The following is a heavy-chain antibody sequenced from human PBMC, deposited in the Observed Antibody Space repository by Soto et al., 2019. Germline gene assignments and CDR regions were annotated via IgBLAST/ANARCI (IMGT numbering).Heavy chain of an antibody. CDR2: ISYDGSNK. J-gene: IGHJ2*01. Sequence: ESGGGVVQPGRSLRLSCAASGFTFSSYAMHWVRQAPGKGLEWVAVISYDGSNKYYADSVKGRFTISRDNSKNTLYLQMNSLRAEDTAVYYCAREIVVVVAATPADWYFDLWGRGTLVTVSS. V-gene: IGHV3-30-3*01. D-gene: IGHD2-15*01. CDR1: GFTFSSYA. CDR3: AREIVVVVAATPADWYFDL.